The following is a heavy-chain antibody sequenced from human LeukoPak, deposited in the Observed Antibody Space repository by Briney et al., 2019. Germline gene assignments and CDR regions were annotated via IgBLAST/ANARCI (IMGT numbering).Heavy chain of an antibody. CDR2: ISYDGSNK. CDR1: GFTFSSYA. V-gene: IGHV3-30-3*01. Sequence: PGRSLRLSCAASGFTFSSYAMHWVRQAPGKGLEWVAVISYDGSNKYYADSVKGRFTISRDNSKNTLYLQMNSLRAEDTAVYYCARDSIIGSGWYFDYWAREPWSPSPQ. D-gene: IGHD6-19*01. J-gene: IGHJ4*02. CDR3: ARDSIIGSGWYFDY.